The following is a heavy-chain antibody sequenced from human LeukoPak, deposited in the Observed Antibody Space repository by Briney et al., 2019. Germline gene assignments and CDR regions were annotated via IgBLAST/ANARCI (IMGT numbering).Heavy chain of an antibody. CDR2: INPNSGGT. CDR3: ARSIVGATEDDY. J-gene: IGHJ4*02. CDR1: GYTFTGYY. Sequence: GASVRVSCKASGYTFTGYYMHWVRQAPGQGLEWMGWINPNSGGTNYAQKFQGRVTMTRDSSISTAYMELSRLRSDDTAVYYCARSIVGATEDDYWGQGTLVTVSS. D-gene: IGHD1-26*01. V-gene: IGHV1-2*02.